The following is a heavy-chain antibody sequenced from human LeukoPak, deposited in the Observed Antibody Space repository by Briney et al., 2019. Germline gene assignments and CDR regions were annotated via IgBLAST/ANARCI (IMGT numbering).Heavy chain of an antibody. Sequence: GGSLRLSCAASRFTFSSYAMHWVRQAPGKGLDWVAVISYDGSNKYYADSVKGRFTISRDNSKNTLYLQMNSLRAEDTAVYYCARDPRSSGWYYYYYYGMDVWGKGTTVTVSS. V-gene: IGHV3-30*04. J-gene: IGHJ6*04. D-gene: IGHD6-19*01. CDR3: ARDPRSSGWYYYYYYGMDV. CDR2: ISYDGSNK. CDR1: RFTFSSYA.